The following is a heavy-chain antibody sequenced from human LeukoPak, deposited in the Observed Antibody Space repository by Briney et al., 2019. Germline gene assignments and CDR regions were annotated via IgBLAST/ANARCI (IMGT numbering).Heavy chain of an antibody. CDR3: AARRVYTWGAFDI. D-gene: IGHD5/OR15-5a*01. CDR1: GVSISSSNSY. Sequence: SETLSLTCTVSGVSISSSNSYWGWIRQPPGKGLEWIGSIYYSGSTYYNPSLKSRVTISVDTSKNQFSLKLSSVTAADTAVYYCAARRVYTWGAFDIWGQGTMVTVSS. CDR2: IYYSGST. J-gene: IGHJ3*02. V-gene: IGHV4-39*01.